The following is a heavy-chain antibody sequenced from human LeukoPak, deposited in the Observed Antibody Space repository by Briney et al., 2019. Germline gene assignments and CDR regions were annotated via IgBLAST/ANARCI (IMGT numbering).Heavy chain of an antibody. CDR3: AKDKIAVAGTERDYFDY. CDR2: ISGSGGST. J-gene: IGHJ4*02. D-gene: IGHD6-19*01. Sequence: PGGSLRLSCAASGFTFSSYAMSWVRQAPGKGLEWVSAISGSGGSTYYADSVKGRFTMSKDNSKNTLYLQMNSLRAEDTAVYYCAKDKIAVAGTERDYFDYWGQGTLVTVSS. CDR1: GFTFSSYA. V-gene: IGHV3-23*01.